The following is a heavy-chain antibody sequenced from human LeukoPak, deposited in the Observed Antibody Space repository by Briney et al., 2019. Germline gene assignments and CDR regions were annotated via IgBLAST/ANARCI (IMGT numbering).Heavy chain of an antibody. CDR3: ARDRVITFGGVPIDY. Sequence: GGSLRLSCAASGFTFSDYYMSWIRQAPGKGLEWVSYISSSGSTIYYADSVKGRFTISRDNAKNSLYLQMNSLRAEDTAVYHCARDRVITFGGVPIDYWGQGTLVTVSS. J-gene: IGHJ4*02. CDR2: ISSSGSTI. V-gene: IGHV3-11*04. CDR1: GFTFSDYY. D-gene: IGHD3-16*01.